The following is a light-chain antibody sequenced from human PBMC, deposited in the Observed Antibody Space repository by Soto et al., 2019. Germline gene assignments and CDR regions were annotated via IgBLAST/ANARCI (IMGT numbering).Light chain of an antibody. Sequence: DIQLTQSPSFLSASVGDRVTITCRASQGIRDFLAWYQRKPGKAPKLLISAASTVQTGVPTRFSGIASGTEFTLIISNLQPADFATYYCQQFYVYPLTFGGGTKVEIK. CDR3: QQFYVYPLT. V-gene: IGKV1-9*01. CDR1: QGIRDF. J-gene: IGKJ4*01. CDR2: AAS.